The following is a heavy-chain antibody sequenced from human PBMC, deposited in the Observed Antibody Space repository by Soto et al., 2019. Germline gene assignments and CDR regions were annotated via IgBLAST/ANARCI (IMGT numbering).Heavy chain of an antibody. D-gene: IGHD2-2*01. CDR2: IIPISDTT. J-gene: IGHJ6*02. CDR1: GGTFSSYA. Sequence: QVQLVQSGAEVKKPGSSVKVSCKASGGTFSSYAISWVRQAPGQGLEWMGGIIPISDTTNYAQKFQCRVTITEDESTSTAYMELSSLRSEDTAVYYCARSQGSSTSLEIYYYYYYGMDVWGQGTTVTVSS. CDR3: ARSQGSSTSLEIYYYYYYGMDV. V-gene: IGHV1-69*01.